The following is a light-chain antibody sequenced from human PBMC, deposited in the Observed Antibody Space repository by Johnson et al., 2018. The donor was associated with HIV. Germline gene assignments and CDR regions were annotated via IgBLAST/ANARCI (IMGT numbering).Light chain of an antibody. CDR2: ENN. Sequence: LTQPPSVSAAPGQKVTISCSGSSSNIGNNYVSWYQQLPGTAPKLLIYENNKRPSGIPDRFSGSKSGTSATLGIPGLQPGDEADYYGGTWDSSLSAGVFGTGTKVTVL. J-gene: IGLJ1*01. V-gene: IGLV1-51*02. CDR3: GTWDSSLSAGV. CDR1: SSNIGNNY.